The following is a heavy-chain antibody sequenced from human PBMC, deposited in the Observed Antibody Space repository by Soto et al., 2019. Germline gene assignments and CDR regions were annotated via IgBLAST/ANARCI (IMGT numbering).Heavy chain of an antibody. J-gene: IGHJ3*02. CDR1: GITFSNAW. V-gene: IGHV3-15*01. D-gene: IGHD2-15*01. CDR3: TTTRPATNVFHX. CDR2: IRSKTDGGKT. Sequence: PGGSLRLSFAASGITFSNAWMNWVRKAPGKGLEYIGRIRSKTDGGKTADAAPVEGRLTVSRDDSKNTLYLQMSGLKTEDTAVYYCTTTRPATNVFHXWGQATLVTVS.